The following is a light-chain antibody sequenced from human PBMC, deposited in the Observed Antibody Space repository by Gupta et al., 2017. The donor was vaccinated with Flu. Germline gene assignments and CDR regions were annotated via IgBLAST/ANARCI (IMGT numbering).Light chain of an antibody. Sequence: DIVMTQSPDSLAVSLGERATINCKSSQSVLYSSNNKNHLAWYQRKPGQPPKLLIYWASTRQYGVPDRFSGRGSGTDFSLTISSRQAEDVAVYYCQQDDSTPHIFGGGTKVEIK. CDR1: QSVLYSSNNKNH. V-gene: IGKV4-1*01. CDR3: QQDDSTPHI. CDR2: WAS. J-gene: IGKJ4*01.